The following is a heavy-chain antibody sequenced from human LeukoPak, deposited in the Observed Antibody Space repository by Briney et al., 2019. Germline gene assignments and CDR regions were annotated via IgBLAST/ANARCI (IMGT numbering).Heavy chain of an antibody. CDR1: GFTVSSSY. CDR3: AKRDSSGWYYFDY. V-gene: IGHV3-53*01. Sequence: GGSLRLSCTASGFTVSSSYMSWVRQAPGKGLEWVSVIYSDTRTYYADSVKGRFTISSDNSKNTLYLQMNSLRAEDTAVYYCAKRDSSGWYYFDYWGQGTLVTVSS. J-gene: IGHJ4*02. D-gene: IGHD6-19*01. CDR2: IYSDTRT.